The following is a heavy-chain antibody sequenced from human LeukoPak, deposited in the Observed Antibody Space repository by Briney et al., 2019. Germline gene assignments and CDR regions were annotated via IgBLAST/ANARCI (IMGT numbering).Heavy chain of an antibody. CDR3: ARRKITIFGVVLDY. CDR2: INHSGST. CDR1: DGSFSGYF. J-gene: IGHJ4*02. Sequence: SETLSLTCAVYDGSFSGYFWSWIRQPPGKGLEWIGEINHSGSTNYNPSLKSRVTISVDTPKKQFSLKLSSVTAADTAVYYCARRKITIFGVVLDYWGQGTLVTVSP. V-gene: IGHV4-34*01. D-gene: IGHD3-3*01.